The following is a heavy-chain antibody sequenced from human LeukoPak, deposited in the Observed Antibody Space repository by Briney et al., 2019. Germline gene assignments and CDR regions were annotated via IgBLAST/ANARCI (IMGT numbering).Heavy chain of an antibody. CDR3: ARFLKPTAMFAFDI. CDR1: GGSISSGGYY. D-gene: IGHD2-2*01. V-gene: IGHV4-61*08. J-gene: IGHJ3*02. Sequence: SQTLSLTCTVSGGSISSGGYYWSWIRQHPGKGLEWIGYIYYTGSTNYNPSLKSRVTMSVDTSKNQFSLKLSSVTAADTAVFYCARFLKPTAMFAFDIWGQGTMVTVSS. CDR2: IYYTGST.